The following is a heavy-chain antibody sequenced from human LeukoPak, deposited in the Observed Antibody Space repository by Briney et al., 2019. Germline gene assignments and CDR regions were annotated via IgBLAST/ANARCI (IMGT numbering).Heavy chain of an antibody. D-gene: IGHD4-17*01. CDR3: AREHDYGSFDY. CDR2: IYYSGST. CDR1: GGSISSYY. V-gene: IGHV4-59*12. J-gene: IGHJ4*02. Sequence: SETLSLTCTVSGGSISSYYWSWIRQPPGKGLEWIGYIYYSGSTNYNPSLKSRVTISVDTSKNQFSLKLSSATAADTAVYYCAREHDYGSFDYWGQGTLVTVSS.